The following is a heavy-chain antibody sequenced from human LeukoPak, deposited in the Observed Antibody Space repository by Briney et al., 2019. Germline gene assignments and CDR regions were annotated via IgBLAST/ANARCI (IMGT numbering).Heavy chain of an antibody. D-gene: IGHD3-3*01. J-gene: IGHJ4*02. CDR3: ARVGPRDYYDFWSGYYGTIDY. V-gene: IGHV3-30-3*01. Sequence: LRLSCAASGFTFSSYAMHWVRQAPGKGLEWVAVISYDGSNKYYADSVRGRFTISRDNSKNTLYLQMNSLRAEDTAVYYCARVGPRDYYDFWSGYYGTIDYWGQGTLVTVSS. CDR1: GFTFSSYA. CDR2: ISYDGSNK.